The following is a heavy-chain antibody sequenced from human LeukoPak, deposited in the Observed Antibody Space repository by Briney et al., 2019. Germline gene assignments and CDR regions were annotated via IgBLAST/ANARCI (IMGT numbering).Heavy chain of an antibody. Sequence: SETPSLTCTVSGGSISSYYWSWIRQPAGKGLEWIGRIYTSGSTNYNPSLKSRVTMSVDTSKNQFSLKLSSVTAADTAVYYCARDIVVVPAAIPHYYGMDVWGQGTTVTVSS. D-gene: IGHD2-2*02. CDR1: GGSISSYY. J-gene: IGHJ6*02. CDR3: ARDIVVVPAAIPHYYGMDV. CDR2: IYTSGST. V-gene: IGHV4-4*07.